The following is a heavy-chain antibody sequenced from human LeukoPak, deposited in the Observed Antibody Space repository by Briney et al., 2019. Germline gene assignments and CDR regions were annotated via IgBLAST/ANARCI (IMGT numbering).Heavy chain of an antibody. Sequence: SETLSLTCTVSGGSISSYYWSWIRQPAGQELKWIGRIYTSRSTNYNPSLKSRITMSVDTSKNQFSLKLSSVTAADTAVYYCASDGVGYYYYGMDVWGQGTTVTVSS. CDR2: IYTSRST. CDR3: ASDGVGYYYYGMDV. J-gene: IGHJ6*02. D-gene: IGHD1-26*01. V-gene: IGHV4-4*07. CDR1: GGSISSYY.